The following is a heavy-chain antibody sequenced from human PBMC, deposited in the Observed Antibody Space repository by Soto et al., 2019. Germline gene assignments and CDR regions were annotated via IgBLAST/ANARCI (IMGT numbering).Heavy chain of an antibody. CDR2: ISGSGGST. CDR3: AKDQYCSSTSCYTGLDY. J-gene: IGHJ4*02. V-gene: IGHV3-23*01. D-gene: IGHD2-2*02. Sequence: PGGSLRLSCAASGFTFSSYAMSWVRQAPGKGLEWVSAISGSGGSTYYADSVKGRFTISRDNSKNTLYLQMNSLRAEDTAVYYCAKDQYCSSTSCYTGLDYWGQGTLVTVSS. CDR1: GFTFSSYA.